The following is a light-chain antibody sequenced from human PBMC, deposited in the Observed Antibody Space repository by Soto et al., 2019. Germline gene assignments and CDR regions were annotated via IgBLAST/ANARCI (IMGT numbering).Light chain of an antibody. CDR1: QSIRSS. V-gene: IGKV1-5*01. J-gene: IGKJ5*01. Sequence: GDRVTFSCRARQSIRSSLARYXQKXGKXXKXXXYDASSLESGVPSRFSGTGSGTEFTLTISSLQPDDFATYYCQHYNSSPITFGQGTRLDI. CDR2: DAS. CDR3: QHYNSSPIT.